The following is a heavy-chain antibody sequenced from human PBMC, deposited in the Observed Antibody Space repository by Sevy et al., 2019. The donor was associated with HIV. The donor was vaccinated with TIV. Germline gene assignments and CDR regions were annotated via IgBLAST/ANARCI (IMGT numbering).Heavy chain of an antibody. V-gene: IGHV3-30*09. CDR1: GFTFSSYA. CDR2: ISYDGSKK. CDR3: ARVGVSYCTDDCYHRFDY. Sequence: GGSLRLSCAASGFTFSSYALLWVRQAPGKGLEWVSLISYDGSKKYYSDSVKGRFAISRDESKTTLFLQMNSLRSEDTAIYYCARVGVSYCTDDCYHRFDYWGRRTLVTASS. D-gene: IGHD2-21*02. J-gene: IGHJ4*02.